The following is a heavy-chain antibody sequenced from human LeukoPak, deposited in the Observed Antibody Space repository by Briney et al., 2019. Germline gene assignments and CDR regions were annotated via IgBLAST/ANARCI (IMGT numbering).Heavy chain of an antibody. J-gene: IGHJ5*02. Sequence: GGSLTLSCAASGFAVSTNYLSWVRPAPGQGLEWFSVIYSDGSTYYPDSVKGRFTISRDNSKNTLYLQMNGLRPEDTAVYYCARDQRSESYYPWGWFDPWGQGTLVTVSS. CDR3: ARDQRSESYYPWGWFDP. CDR1: GFAVSTNY. CDR2: IYSDGST. V-gene: IGHV3-66*02. D-gene: IGHD1-26*01.